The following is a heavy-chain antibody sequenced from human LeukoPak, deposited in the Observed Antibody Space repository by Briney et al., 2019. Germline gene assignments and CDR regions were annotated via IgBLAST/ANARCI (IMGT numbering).Heavy chain of an antibody. J-gene: IGHJ5*02. D-gene: IGHD3-3*01. Sequence: ASVKVSCKVSGYTLTELSMHWVRQAPGKGPEWMGGFDPEDGETIYAQKFQGRVTMTEDTSTDTAYMELSSLRSEDTAVYYCATDPTIFGVVTAGFDPWGQGTLVTVSS. CDR2: FDPEDGET. V-gene: IGHV1-24*01. CDR3: ATDPTIFGVVTAGFDP. CDR1: GYTLTELS.